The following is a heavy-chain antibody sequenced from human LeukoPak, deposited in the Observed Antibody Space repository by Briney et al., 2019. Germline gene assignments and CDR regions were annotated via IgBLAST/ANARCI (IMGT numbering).Heavy chain of an antibody. V-gene: IGHV3-74*01. J-gene: IGHJ4*02. D-gene: IGHD5-12*01. CDR2: INSDGSST. CDR1: GFTFSSYW. Sequence: GGSLRLSCAASGFTFSSYWMHWVRQAPGKGLVWVSRINSDGSSTSYADSVKGRFTISRDNAKNTLYLQMNSLRAEDTAVYYCASSPIVATIDYWGQGTLVTVSS. CDR3: ASSPIVATIDY.